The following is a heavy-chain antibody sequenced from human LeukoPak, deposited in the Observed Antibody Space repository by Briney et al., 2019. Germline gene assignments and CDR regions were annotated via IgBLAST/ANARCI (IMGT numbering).Heavy chain of an antibody. Sequence: SETLSLTCAVYGGSFSGYYWSWIRQPPGKGLEWIGEINHNGSTNYNPSLKSRVTISVDTSKNQFSLKLSSVTAADTAVYYCARGLPSYQQRYNWFDPWGQGTLVTVSS. V-gene: IGHV4-34*01. CDR1: GGSFSGYY. CDR2: INHNGST. CDR3: ARGLPSYQQRYNWFDP. J-gene: IGHJ5*02. D-gene: IGHD2-2*01.